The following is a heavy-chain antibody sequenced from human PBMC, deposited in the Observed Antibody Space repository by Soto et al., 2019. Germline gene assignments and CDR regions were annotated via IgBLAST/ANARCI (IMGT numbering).Heavy chain of an antibody. CDR2: IYWADDK. V-gene: IGHV2-5*02. CDR1: GFSLSTIGVG. CDR3: AHVDGGYYTFDY. Sequence: QITLKESGPTLVKPTQTLTLTCTFSGFSLSTIGVGVGWIRQPPGTALEWLALIYWADDKRYSPSLKSRLTITKDTSKDRVGLTMTNMDPVDTATYYCAHVDGGYYTFDYWGQGTLVTVSS. J-gene: IGHJ4*02. D-gene: IGHD1-26*01.